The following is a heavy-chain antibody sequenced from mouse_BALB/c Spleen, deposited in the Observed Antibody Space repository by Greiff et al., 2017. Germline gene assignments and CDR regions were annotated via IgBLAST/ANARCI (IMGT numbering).Heavy chain of an antibody. Sequence: EVQLVESGGGLVKPGGSLKLSCAASGFTFSSYAMSWVRQSPEKRLEWVAEISSGGSYTYYPDTVTGRFTISRDNAKNTLYLEMSSLRSEDTAMYYCARANWGFDYWGQGTTLTVSS. D-gene: IGHD4-1*01. CDR2: ISSGGSYT. CDR3: ARANWGFDY. J-gene: IGHJ2*01. CDR1: GFTFSSYA. V-gene: IGHV5-9-4*01.